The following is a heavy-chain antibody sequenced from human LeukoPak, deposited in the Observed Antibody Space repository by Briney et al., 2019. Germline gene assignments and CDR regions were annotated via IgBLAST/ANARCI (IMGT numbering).Heavy chain of an antibody. J-gene: IGHJ4*02. D-gene: IGHD5-18*01. CDR3: ARDGGYSYGYAEYYFDY. Sequence: SETLSLTCTVSGGSISSYYWSWIRQPAGKGLEWIGRIYTSGSTNYNPSLKSRVTMSVDTSKNQFSLKLSSVTAADTAVYYCARDGGYSYGYAEYYFDYWGQGTLVTVSS. V-gene: IGHV4-4*07. CDR2: IYTSGST. CDR1: GGSISSYY.